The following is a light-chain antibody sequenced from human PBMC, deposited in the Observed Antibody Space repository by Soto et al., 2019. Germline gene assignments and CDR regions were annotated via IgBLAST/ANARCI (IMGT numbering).Light chain of an antibody. V-gene: IGKV3-20*01. Sequence: IVLTQSPGTLSLSPGERATLSCRASQSVSSSYLAWYQQKPGQAPRLLIYGASSRATGIPDRFSGSGSGTDFTLTISRLEPEDFAVYYCQQYGSSSSVAFGQGTKVDIK. CDR1: QSVSSSY. CDR3: QQYGSSSSVA. CDR2: GAS. J-gene: IGKJ1*01.